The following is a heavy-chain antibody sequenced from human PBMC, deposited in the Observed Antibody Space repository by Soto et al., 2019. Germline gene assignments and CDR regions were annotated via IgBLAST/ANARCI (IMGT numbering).Heavy chain of an antibody. CDR1: GDSISSGNKY. CDR3: ASVSYPFDSYYATHV. Sequence: SETLSLPCTVSGDSISSGNKYWSWIRQAPGKDLEWLGYIFSSGTTYYNPSLKSRLTMSLDTSQNQFSLRLASVTDADSAVYYCASVSYPFDSYYATHVWGPGTTVTV. J-gene: IGHJ6*02. V-gene: IGHV4-30-4*01. D-gene: IGHD1-26*01. CDR2: IFSSGTT.